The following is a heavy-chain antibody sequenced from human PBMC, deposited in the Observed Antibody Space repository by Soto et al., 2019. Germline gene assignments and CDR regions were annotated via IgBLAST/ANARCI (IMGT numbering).Heavy chain of an antibody. CDR1: GLIFSNYK. Sequence: EVQLVESGGGFVQPGGSLRLSCAASGLIFSNYKMHWVRQAPGKGLVWVSRINTDGSITDYADSVKGRFTVSRDNAKNTMYLQMNSLTVDDTAVYFCARDTNGLHYWGQGTLVTVSS. CDR2: INTDGSIT. V-gene: IGHV3-74*01. CDR3: ARDTNGLHY. J-gene: IGHJ4*02. D-gene: IGHD2-2*01.